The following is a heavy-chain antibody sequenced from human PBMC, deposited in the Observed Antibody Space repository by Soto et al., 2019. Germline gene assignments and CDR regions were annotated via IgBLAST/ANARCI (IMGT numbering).Heavy chain of an antibody. J-gene: IGHJ4*02. CDR1: GFTFRDYA. CDR2: ISGSGDDA. V-gene: IGHV3-23*01. CDR3: GKERRGSGWSVCNF. D-gene: IGHD6-19*01. Sequence: GGSLRLSCKASGFTFRDYAMNWVRQAPGKGLEWVADISGSGDDARYAASVKGRFTISRDNSRNTLFLQMNRLRVDDTAVYFCGKERRGSGWSVCNFWGQGTLVNVSS.